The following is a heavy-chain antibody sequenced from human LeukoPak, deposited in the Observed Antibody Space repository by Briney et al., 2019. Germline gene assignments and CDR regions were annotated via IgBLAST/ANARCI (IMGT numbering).Heavy chain of an antibody. J-gene: IGHJ3*02. Sequence: GESLKISCKASGYTFNSHWIGWVRQMPGKGLEWMGIIYPGDSDTRYSPSFQGQVTISADKSINTAYLQWSSLKASDTAMYYCARLAGGSGGSGDAFDIWGQGTMVTVSS. CDR1: GYTFNSHW. V-gene: IGHV5-51*01. CDR2: IYPGDSDT. CDR3: ARLAGGSGGSGDAFDI. D-gene: IGHD2-15*01.